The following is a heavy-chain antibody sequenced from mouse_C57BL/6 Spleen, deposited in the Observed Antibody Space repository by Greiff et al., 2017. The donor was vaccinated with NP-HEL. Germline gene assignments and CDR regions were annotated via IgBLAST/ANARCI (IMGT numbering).Heavy chain of an antibody. CDR3: ARDEGYYPLPGY. V-gene: IGHV1-82*01. CDR2: IYPGDGDT. D-gene: IGHD2-3*01. J-gene: IGHJ2*01. CDR1: GYAFSSSW. Sequence: QVQLQQSGPELVKPGASVKISCKASGYAFSSSWMNWVKQRPGKGLEWIGRIYPGDGDTNYNGKFKGKATLTADKSSSTAYMQLSSLTSEDSAVYFCARDEGYYPLPGYWGQGTTLTVSS.